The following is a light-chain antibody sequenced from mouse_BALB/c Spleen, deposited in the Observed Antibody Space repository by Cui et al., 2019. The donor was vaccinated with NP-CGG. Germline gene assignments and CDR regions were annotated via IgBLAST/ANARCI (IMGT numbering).Light chain of an antibody. CDR2: GTN. Sequence: QAVATQESALTTSPGETVTLTCRSSTGTVTTSNYANWVQEKPDHLFTGLIGGTNNRPPGVPARFSGSPIGDKAALTITGAQTEDEAIYFCALWYSNHWVFGGGTKLTVL. CDR3: ALWYSNHWV. J-gene: IGLJ1*01. V-gene: IGLV1*01. CDR1: TGTVTTSNY.